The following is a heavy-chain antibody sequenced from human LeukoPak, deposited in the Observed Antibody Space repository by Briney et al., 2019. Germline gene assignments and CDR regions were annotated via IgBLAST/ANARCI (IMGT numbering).Heavy chain of an antibody. CDR3: AKWTRYCSGGSCYGGTFDY. CDR2: ISGSGGST. J-gene: IGHJ4*02. D-gene: IGHD2-15*01. CDR1: GFTFSSYA. Sequence: PGGSLRLSCAASGFTFSSYAMSWVRQAPGKGLEWVSAISGSGGSTYYADSVKGRFTISRDNSKNTVYLQMNSLRAEDTAVYYCAKWTRYCSGGSCYGGTFDYWGQGTLVTVSS. V-gene: IGHV3-23*01.